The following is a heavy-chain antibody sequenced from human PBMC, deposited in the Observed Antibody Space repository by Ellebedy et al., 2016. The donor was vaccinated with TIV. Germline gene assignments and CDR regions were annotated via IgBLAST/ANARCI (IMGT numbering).Heavy chain of an antibody. Sequence: PGGSLRLSCVAPGFTFNTYPVHWVRQAPGKGLEWVAVISYDSTNKIYAHSVKERFAVSRDNSKSTAWLQIDSLRPEDTSVYYCAKEGDSSGHCGNFDYWGQGTLVTVSS. J-gene: IGHJ4*02. CDR2: ISYDSTNK. CDR3: AKEGDSSGHCGNFDY. D-gene: IGHD3-22*01. V-gene: IGHV3-30*09. CDR1: GFTFNTYP.